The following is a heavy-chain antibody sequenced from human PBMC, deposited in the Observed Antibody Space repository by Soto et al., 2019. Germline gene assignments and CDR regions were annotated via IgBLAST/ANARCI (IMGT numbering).Heavy chain of an antibody. D-gene: IGHD5-12*01. V-gene: IGHV3-74*01. J-gene: IGHJ4*02. CDR2: INSDGSST. CDR3: ASGNRGYSGYEPDY. Sequence: GGSLRLSCAASGFTFSSYWMHWVRQAPGKGLVWVSRINSDGSSTSYADSVKGRFTISRDNAKNTLYLQMNSLRAEDTAVYYCASGNRGYSGYEPDYWGQGTLVTVSS. CDR1: GFTFSSYW.